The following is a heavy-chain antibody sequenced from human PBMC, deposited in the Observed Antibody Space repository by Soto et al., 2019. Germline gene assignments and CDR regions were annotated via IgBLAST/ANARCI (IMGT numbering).Heavy chain of an antibody. CDR1: GGSFSGYY. D-gene: IGHD1-7*01. Sequence: PSETLSLTCAVYGGSFSGYYWRGIRQPPGMGLEWIGEINHSGSTNYNPSLKGRVTISVDTSKNQFSLKLSSVTAADTAVYYCARCMELGYYYAMDVWGQGTTVTVSS. J-gene: IGHJ6*02. CDR3: ARCMELGYYYAMDV. V-gene: IGHV4-34*01. CDR2: INHSGST.